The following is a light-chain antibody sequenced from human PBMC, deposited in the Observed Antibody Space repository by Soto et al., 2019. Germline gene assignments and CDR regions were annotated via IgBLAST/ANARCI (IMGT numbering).Light chain of an antibody. CDR3: QQYNSWPQT. CDR2: GAS. Sequence: ILMTQSPATLSASAGERATLSCRASQSINSNLAWYQQTPGQAPRLLIYGASSRASGVPDRFSGSGSGSEFTLTISSLRSEDFAVYYCQQYNSWPQTFGQGTKVDIK. V-gene: IGKV3-15*01. CDR1: QSINSN. J-gene: IGKJ1*01.